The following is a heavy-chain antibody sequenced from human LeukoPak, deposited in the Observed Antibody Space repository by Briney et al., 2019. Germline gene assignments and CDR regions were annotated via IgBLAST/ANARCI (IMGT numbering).Heavy chain of an antibody. CDR3: ARDVGTTGWHTFDY. Sequence: PSQTLSLTCAISGDSVSSNNGAWNWIRQSPSRGFEWLGRTYYRSKWYNDYAESLISRITISPVTSKNQFSLLLYSVTPEDTAVYYCARDVGTTGWHTFDYWGQGTLVTVSS. CDR1: GDSVSSNNGA. J-gene: IGHJ4*02. CDR2: TYYRSKWYN. V-gene: IGHV6-1*01. D-gene: IGHD3-9*01.